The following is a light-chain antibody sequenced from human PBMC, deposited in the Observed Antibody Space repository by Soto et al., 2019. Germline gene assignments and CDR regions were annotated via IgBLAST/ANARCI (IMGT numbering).Light chain of an antibody. CDR2: DNG. CDR1: SSNIGSNY. J-gene: IGLJ2*01. Sequence: QSVLTQPPSVSAAPGQKVTISCSGSSSNIGSNYVSWYQQLPGTAPKLLIYDNGKRPSGIPDRFSGSQSGTSATLDITGLQTGDEADYYCGTWDNSLSAVFCGGTKLTVL. V-gene: IGLV1-51*01. CDR3: GTWDNSLSAV.